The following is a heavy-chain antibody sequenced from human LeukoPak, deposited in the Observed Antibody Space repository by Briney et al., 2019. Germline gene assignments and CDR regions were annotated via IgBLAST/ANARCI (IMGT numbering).Heavy chain of an antibody. CDR2: ISGSGGST. CDR3: AKDIGSSGSLDY. J-gene: IGHJ4*02. CDR1: GFTVSSYG. Sequence: GGTLRLSCAASGFTVSSYGMSWVRQAPGKGLEWVSAISGSGGSTYYADSVKGRFTISRDNSKNTLYLQMNSPRAEDTAVYYCAKDIGSSGSLDYWGQGTLVTVSS. D-gene: IGHD3-22*01. V-gene: IGHV3-23*01.